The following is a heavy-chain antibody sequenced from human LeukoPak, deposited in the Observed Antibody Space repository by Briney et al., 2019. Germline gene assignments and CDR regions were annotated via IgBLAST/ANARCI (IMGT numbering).Heavy chain of an antibody. V-gene: IGHV4-30-4*01. CDR1: GASIRSGDYY. CDR3: ARDCSGGSCYGAFGI. CDR2: IYDSGST. J-gene: IGHJ3*02. Sequence: PSQTLSLTCTVSGASIRSGDYYWSWTRQPPGKGLEWIGYIYDSGSTYYNPSLKSRITISVDTSENRFSLKLSSVTATDTAVYYCARDCSGGSCYGAFGIWGQGTMVTVSS. D-gene: IGHD2-15*01.